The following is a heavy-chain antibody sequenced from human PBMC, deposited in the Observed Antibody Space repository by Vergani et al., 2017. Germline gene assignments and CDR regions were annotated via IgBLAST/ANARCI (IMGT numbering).Heavy chain of an antibody. D-gene: IGHD4-17*01. J-gene: IGHJ4*02. CDR3: ARENHGDYNPGED. Sequence: EVQLLESGGDLVQPGGSLRLSCAASGFTFNHYAMNWVRQAPGKGLEWVSGISGSGGSTYYAGYVKGRVTISRDSSKNTLYLQMNSLRAEDSALYYCARENHGDYNPGEDWGQGTLVTVSS. CDR2: ISGSGGST. V-gene: IGHV3-23*01. CDR1: GFTFNHYA.